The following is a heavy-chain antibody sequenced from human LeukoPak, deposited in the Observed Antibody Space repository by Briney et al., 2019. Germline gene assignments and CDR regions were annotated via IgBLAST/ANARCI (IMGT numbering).Heavy chain of an antibody. CDR1: GGSISSYY. CDR2: IYYSGST. V-gene: IGHV4-59*01. CDR3: ARAGYYYYYMDV. J-gene: IGHJ6*03. Sequence: SETLSLTCTVSGGSISSYYRSWIRQPPGKGLEWIGYIYYSGSTNYNPSLKSRVTISVDTSKNQFSLKLSSVTAADTAVYYCARAGYYYYYMDVWGKGTTVTISS.